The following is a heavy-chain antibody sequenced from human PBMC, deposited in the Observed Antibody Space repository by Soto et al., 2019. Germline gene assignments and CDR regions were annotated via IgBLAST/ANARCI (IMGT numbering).Heavy chain of an antibody. CDR3: ARGESITGTYGMGV. CDR2: IYYSGST. D-gene: IGHD1-20*01. Sequence: QVQLQESGPGLVKPSETLSLTCTVSGGSVSSGSYYWSWIRQPPGKGLEWIGYIYYSGSTNYNPTLKSGVPISVDTSKNQFSLKLSSVTAADTAVYYCARGESITGTYGMGVWGQGTTVTGSS. J-gene: IGHJ6*02. V-gene: IGHV4-61*01. CDR1: GGSVSSGSYY.